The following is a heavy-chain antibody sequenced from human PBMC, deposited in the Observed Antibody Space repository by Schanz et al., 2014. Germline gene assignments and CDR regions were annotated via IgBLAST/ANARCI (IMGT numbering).Heavy chain of an antibody. CDR2: ISAYNGNT. D-gene: IGHD3-16*01. Sequence: QVQLVQSGAEVKKPGASVKVSCKASGYTFTSYGINWVRQAPGQGLEWMGWISAYNGNTNYAQKLQRRVTMTTDTSTSTAYMELRSLRSDDTAHYYCVRVPSRDVSFDLWGRGTLXTVSS. CDR3: VRVPSRDVSFDL. CDR1: GYTFTSYG. J-gene: IGHJ2*01. V-gene: IGHV1-18*01.